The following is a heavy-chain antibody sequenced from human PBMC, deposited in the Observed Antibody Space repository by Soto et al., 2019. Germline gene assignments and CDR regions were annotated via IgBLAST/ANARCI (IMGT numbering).Heavy chain of an antibody. CDR1: GGSFSGYY. D-gene: IGHD2-2*03. CDR2: INHSGST. V-gene: IGHV4-34*01. CDR3: ARGRSGMDIVVVPAAYGMDV. Sequence: SETLSLTCAVYGGSFSGYYWSWIRQPPGKGLEWIGEINHSGSTNYNPSLKSRVTISVDTSKNQFSLKLSSVTAADTAVYYCARGRSGMDIVVVPAAYGMDVWGQGTTVTVAS. J-gene: IGHJ6*02.